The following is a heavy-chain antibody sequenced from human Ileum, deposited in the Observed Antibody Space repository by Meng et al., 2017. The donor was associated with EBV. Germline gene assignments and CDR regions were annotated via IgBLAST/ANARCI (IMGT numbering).Heavy chain of an antibody. CDR2: IYYSGTT. V-gene: IGHV4-61*01. CDR1: GGSVSISSYY. J-gene: IGHJ4*02. CDR3: ARGWDTAMDSG. D-gene: IGHD5-18*01. Sequence: QVQLQASGPGLVKPAETLSLTCTVSGGSVSISSYYWSWIRQPPGNGLEWIGYIYYSGTTNYNPSLASRVTISVDTSKNQFSLKLRSVAASDTAVYYCARGWDTAMDSGWGQGTLVTVSS.